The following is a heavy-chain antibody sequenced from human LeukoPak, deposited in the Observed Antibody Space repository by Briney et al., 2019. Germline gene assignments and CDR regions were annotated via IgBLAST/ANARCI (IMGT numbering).Heavy chain of an antibody. D-gene: IGHD3-10*01. CDR3: ARDSGAIKGRYNWFDP. V-gene: IGHV4-34*01. J-gene: IGHJ5*02. CDR2: INHSGST. Sequence: PSETLSLTCAVYGGSVSGYYWSWIRQPPGKGLEWIGEINHSGSTNYNPSLKSRVTISVDTSKNQFSLKLSSVTAADTAVYYCARDSGAIKGRYNWFDPWGQGTLVTVSS. CDR1: GGSVSGYY.